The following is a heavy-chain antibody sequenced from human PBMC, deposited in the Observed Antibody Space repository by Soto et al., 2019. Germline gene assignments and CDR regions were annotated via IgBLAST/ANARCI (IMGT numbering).Heavy chain of an antibody. J-gene: IGHJ6*02. CDR3: ARDPRPQLPIVSYYYYGMDV. Sequence: GGSLRLSCAASGFTFSSYSMNWVRQAPGKELEWVSSISSSSSYIYYADSVKGRFTISRDNAKNSLYLKMNSLRAEDTAVYYCARDPRPQLPIVSYYYYGMDVWGQGTTGTVS. CDR1: GFTFSSYS. D-gene: IGHD3-16*02. V-gene: IGHV3-21*01. CDR2: ISSSSSYI.